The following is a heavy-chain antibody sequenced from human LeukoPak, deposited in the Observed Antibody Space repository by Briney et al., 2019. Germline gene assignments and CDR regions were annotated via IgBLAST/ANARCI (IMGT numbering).Heavy chain of an antibody. CDR2: IIPILGIA. CDR3: AAKICSSTSCYNNWFDP. CDR1: GGTFSRYT. Sequence: SVKVSCKASGGTFSRYTISWVREAPGQGLEWMGRIIPILGIANYAQKFQGRVTITADKSTSTAYMELSSLRSEDTAVYYCAAKICSSTSCYNNWFDPWGQGTWPPSPQ. V-gene: IGHV1-69*02. J-gene: IGHJ5*02. D-gene: IGHD2-2*02.